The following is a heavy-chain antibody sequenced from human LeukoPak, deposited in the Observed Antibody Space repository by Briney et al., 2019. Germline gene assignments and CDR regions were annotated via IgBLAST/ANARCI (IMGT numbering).Heavy chain of an antibody. CDR1: GYSFTNYW. V-gene: IGHV5-51*01. CDR2: IYPGDSDT. Sequence: GESLKISCQGSGYSFTNYWIGWVRQMPGKGLEWMGIIYPGDSDTRYSPSFQGQVTISADKSISTAYLHWSSLKASDTAMYYCARRGIAVAGTPAEYFQHWGQGTLVTVSS. D-gene: IGHD6-19*01. CDR3: ARRGIAVAGTPAEYFQH. J-gene: IGHJ1*01.